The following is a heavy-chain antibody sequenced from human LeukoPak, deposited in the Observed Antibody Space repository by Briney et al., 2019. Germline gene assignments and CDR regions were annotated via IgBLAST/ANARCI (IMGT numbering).Heavy chain of an antibody. CDR3: ARGQYYDSSGYPGY. CDR1: GYTFTSYG. D-gene: IGHD3-22*01. J-gene: IGHJ4*02. CDR2: ISAYNGNT. V-gene: IGHV1-18*01. Sequence: EASVKVSCKASGYTFTSYGISWVRQAPGQGLEWMGWISAYNGNTNYAQKLQGRVTMTTDTSTSTAYMELRSLRSDDTAVYYCARGQYYDSSGYPGYWGQGTLVTVSS.